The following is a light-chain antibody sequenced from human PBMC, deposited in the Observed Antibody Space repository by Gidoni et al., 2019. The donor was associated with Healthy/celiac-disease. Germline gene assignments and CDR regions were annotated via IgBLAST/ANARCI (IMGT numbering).Light chain of an antibody. CDR3: QQYGSSPPMYT. J-gene: IGKJ2*01. CDR2: S. Sequence: EIVLTQSPGTLSLSPGERATLSCRASQSVSSSYLAWYQQKPGQAPRLLISSRATGIPDRFSGSGSGTDFTLTISRLEPEDFAVYYCQQYGSSPPMYTFXXXTKLEIK. V-gene: IGKV3-20*01. CDR1: QSVSSSY.